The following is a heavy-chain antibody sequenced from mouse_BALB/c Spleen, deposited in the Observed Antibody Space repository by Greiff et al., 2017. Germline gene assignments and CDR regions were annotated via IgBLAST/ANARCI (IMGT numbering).Heavy chain of an antibody. V-gene: IGHV5-6-2*01. Sequence: EVKLVESGGGLVKLGGSLKLSCAASGFTFSSYYMSWVRQTPEKRLELVAAINSNGGSTYYPDTVKGRFTISRDNAKNTLYLQMSSLKSEDTALYYCARRGTTVEGYAMDYWGQGTSVTVSS. CDR2: INSNGGST. J-gene: IGHJ4*01. CDR3: ARRGTTVEGYAMDY. CDR1: GFTFSSYY. D-gene: IGHD1-1*01.